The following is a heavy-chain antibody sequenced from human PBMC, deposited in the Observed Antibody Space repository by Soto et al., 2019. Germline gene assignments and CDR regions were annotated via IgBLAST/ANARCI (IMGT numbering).Heavy chain of an antibody. D-gene: IGHD3-10*01. CDR2: IVAIIGTA. Sequence: SVKVSCKASGFTFTSSAMQWVRQARGQRLEWIGWIVAIIGTANYAQKFQGRVTITADESTSTAYMELSSLRSEDTAVYYCASLPSYYYGSGSYHSYWFDPWGQGTLVTV. J-gene: IGHJ5*02. V-gene: IGHV1-58*02. CDR3: ASLPSYYYGSGSYHSYWFDP. CDR1: GFTFTSSA.